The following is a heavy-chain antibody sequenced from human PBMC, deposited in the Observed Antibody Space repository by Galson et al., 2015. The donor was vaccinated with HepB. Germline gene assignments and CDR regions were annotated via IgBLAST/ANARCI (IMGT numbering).Heavy chain of an antibody. J-gene: IGHJ4*02. CDR3: TRGFPYYNNELNDY. CDR1: GFTFSNYG. CDR2: IWYDGTNK. Sequence: SLRLSCAASGFTFSNYGMHWVRQAPGKGLEWVAVIWYDGTNKYYADSVKGQFTISRDSARNSLFLQLNSLRAEDTAVYYCTRGFPYYNNELNDYWGQGTLVTVSS. V-gene: IGHV3-33*01. D-gene: IGHD3-22*01.